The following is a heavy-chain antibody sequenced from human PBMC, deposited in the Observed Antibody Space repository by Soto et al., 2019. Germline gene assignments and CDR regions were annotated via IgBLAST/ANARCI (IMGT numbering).Heavy chain of an antibody. Sequence: QVQLQQWGAGLLKPSETLSLTCAFYGGSFSGYYWSWIRQPPGKGLEWIGEIKHSGSTNYNPSLKSRVTISVDASKNQFALKLSSVTAADTAVYYCARGSDLSSNLYWYFDLWGRGTLVTVSS. D-gene: IGHD2-15*01. CDR1: GGSFSGYY. CDR3: ARGSDLSSNLYWYFDL. J-gene: IGHJ2*01. CDR2: IKHSGST. V-gene: IGHV4-34*01.